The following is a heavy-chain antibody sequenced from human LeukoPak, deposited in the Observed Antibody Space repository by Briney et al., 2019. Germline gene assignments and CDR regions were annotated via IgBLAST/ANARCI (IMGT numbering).Heavy chain of an antibody. J-gene: IGHJ4*02. D-gene: IGHD6-13*01. CDR2: IIPIFGTA. Sequence: GASVKVSCKASGGTFSSYAISWVRQAPGQGLEWMGGIIPIFGTANYAQKFQGRVTITADKSTSTAYMELSSLRSEDTAVYYCARATLPRIAAADYWGQGTLVTVSS. CDR3: ARATLPRIAAADY. V-gene: IGHV1-69*06. CDR1: GGTFSSYA.